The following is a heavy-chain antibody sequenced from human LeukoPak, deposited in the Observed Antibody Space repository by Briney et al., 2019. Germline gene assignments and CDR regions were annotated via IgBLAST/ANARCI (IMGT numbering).Heavy chain of an antibody. D-gene: IGHD2-2*02. V-gene: IGHV4-34*01. J-gene: IGHJ4*02. CDR1: GGSFSGYY. CDR3: ARGGCSSTSCYIGGFDY. Sequence: SETLSLTCAVYGGSFSGYYWSRIRQPPGKGLEWIGEINHSGRTNYNPSLKSRVTISVDTSKNQFSLKLSSVPAADTAVYYCARGGCSSTSCYIGGFDYWGQGTLVTVSS. CDR2: INHSGRT.